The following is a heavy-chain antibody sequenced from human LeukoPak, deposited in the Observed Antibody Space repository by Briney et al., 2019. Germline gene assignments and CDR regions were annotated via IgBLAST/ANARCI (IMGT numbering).Heavy chain of an antibody. CDR3: AREYSSGWDDYYFDY. Sequence: PGGSLRLSCAASGFTFSSYAMHWVRQAPGKGLEWVANIKQDGSEKYYVDSVKGRFTISRDNAKNSLYLQMNSLRAEDTAVYYCAREYSSGWDDYYFDYWGQGTLVTVSS. CDR2: IKQDGSEK. V-gene: IGHV3-7*03. J-gene: IGHJ4*02. CDR1: GFTFSSYA. D-gene: IGHD6-19*01.